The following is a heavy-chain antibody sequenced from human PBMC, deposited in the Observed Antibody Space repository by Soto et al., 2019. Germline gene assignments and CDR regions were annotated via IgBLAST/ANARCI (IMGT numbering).Heavy chain of an antibody. J-gene: IGHJ4*02. Sequence: QVQLVESGGGVVQPGRSLRLSCEASGFAFSHSAMHWVRQAPGKGLEWVAIISYDGINKDYADSVKGRFTISRDNSKNTLFLQMDSLRAEDTALYYCAKDSAAFITFGGLIVYWGQGTLVTVSS. CDR3: AKDSAAFITFGGLIVY. CDR1: GFAFSHSA. CDR2: ISYDGINK. D-gene: IGHD3-16*02. V-gene: IGHV3-30*18.